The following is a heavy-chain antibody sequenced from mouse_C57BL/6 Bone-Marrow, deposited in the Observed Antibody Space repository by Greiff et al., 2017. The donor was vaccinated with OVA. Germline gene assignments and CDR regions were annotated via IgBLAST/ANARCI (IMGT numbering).Heavy chain of an antibody. V-gene: IGHV6-3*01. D-gene: IGHD2-1*01. Sequence: EVQLVESGGGLVQPGGSMKLSCVASGFTFSNYWMNWVRQSPEKGLEWVAQIRLKSDNYATHYAESVKGRFTISRDDSKSSVYLQMNNLRAEDTGIYYCTGDGNYEAYWGQGTLVTVSA. CDR2: IRLKSDNYAT. CDR1: GFTFSNYW. CDR3: TGDGNYEAY. J-gene: IGHJ3*01.